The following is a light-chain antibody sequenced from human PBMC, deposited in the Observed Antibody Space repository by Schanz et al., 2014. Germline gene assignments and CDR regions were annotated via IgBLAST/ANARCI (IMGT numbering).Light chain of an antibody. CDR3: QHFGWPPLYT. CDR1: QSVGSN. V-gene: IGKV3-20*01. Sequence: EIVLTQSPGTLSLSPGERATLSCRASQSVGSNLAWYQQIPGQAPRLLIFGASTRATGIPARFSGSGSGTEFTLTISRLEPEDFAVYYCQHFGWPPLYTFGPGTRVDI. CDR2: GAS. J-gene: IGKJ3*01.